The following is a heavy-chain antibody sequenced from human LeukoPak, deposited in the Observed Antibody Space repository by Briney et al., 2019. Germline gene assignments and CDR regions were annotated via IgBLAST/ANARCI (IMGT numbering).Heavy chain of an antibody. D-gene: IGHD6-6*01. Sequence: PGGSLRLSCAASGFTFTSAWMTWVRQAPGKGLEWVGRIKSKTDGGTTDYAAPVKGRITISRDDSKNALYLQMNSLKTEDTAVYYCATGRQLVPHYWGQGTLVTVSS. V-gene: IGHV3-15*01. CDR1: GFTFTSAW. J-gene: IGHJ4*02. CDR2: IKSKTDGGTT. CDR3: ATGRQLVPHY.